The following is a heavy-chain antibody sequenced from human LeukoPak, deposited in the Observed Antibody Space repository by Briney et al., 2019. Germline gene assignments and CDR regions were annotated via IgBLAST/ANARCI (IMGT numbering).Heavy chain of an antibody. Sequence: ASVKVSCKASGYTFTGYYMHWVRQATGQGLEWMGWMNPNSGNTGYAQKFQGRVTITRNTSISTAYMELSSLRSEDTAVYYCARSLRFGELLSLDYWGQGTLVTVSS. CDR2: MNPNSGNT. V-gene: IGHV1-8*03. J-gene: IGHJ4*02. D-gene: IGHD3-10*01. CDR3: ARSLRFGELLSLDY. CDR1: GYTFTGYY.